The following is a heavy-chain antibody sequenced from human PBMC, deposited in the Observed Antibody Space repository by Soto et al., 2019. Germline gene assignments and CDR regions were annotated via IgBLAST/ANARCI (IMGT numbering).Heavy chain of an antibody. D-gene: IGHD6-13*01. CDR3: ARESEAAAGPPGWFDP. CDR1: GGTFSSYA. V-gene: IGHV1-69*01. CDR2: IIPIFGTA. Sequence: QVQLVQSGAEVKKPGFSVKVSCKASGGTFSSYAISWVRQAPGQGLEWMGGIIPIFGTANYAQKFQGRVTITADESTSTAYMELSSLRSEDTAVYYCARESEAAAGPPGWFDPWGQGTLVTVSS. J-gene: IGHJ5*02.